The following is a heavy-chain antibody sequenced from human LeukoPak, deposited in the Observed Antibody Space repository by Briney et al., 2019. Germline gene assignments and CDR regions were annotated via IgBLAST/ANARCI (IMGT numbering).Heavy chain of an antibody. CDR1: GGSVSDYY. J-gene: IGHJ5*02. CDR3: ARHRTVRYFDWLLSEFDP. D-gene: IGHD3-9*01. CDR2: IYYTGST. V-gene: IGHV4-59*08. Sequence: PSETLSLTCTISGGSVSDYYWSWIRQSPGKGLEWIGYIYYTGSTTYNPSLKSRVTISVDTSKNQFSLKLSSVTAADTAVYYCARHRTVRYFDWLLSEFDPWGQGTLVTVSS.